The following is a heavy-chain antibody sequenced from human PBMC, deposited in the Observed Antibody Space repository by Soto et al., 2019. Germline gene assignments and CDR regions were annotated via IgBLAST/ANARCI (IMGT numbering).Heavy chain of an antibody. D-gene: IGHD6-13*01. Sequence: QITLKESGPTLVKPTQTLTLTCTFSGFSLSASGVGVGWIRQPPGKALEWLALIYWDDDKRYSPSLKSRLTITKDTSKKQVVLTMTNTDPADTATYYGAHRRIAMTRNWFDPWGQGTLVTVSS. V-gene: IGHV2-5*02. CDR3: AHRRIAMTRNWFDP. J-gene: IGHJ5*02. CDR1: GFSLSASGVG. CDR2: IYWDDDK.